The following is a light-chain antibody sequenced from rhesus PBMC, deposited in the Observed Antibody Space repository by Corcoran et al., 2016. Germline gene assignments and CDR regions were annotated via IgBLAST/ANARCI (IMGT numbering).Light chain of an antibody. CDR3: QQYDNSLMYN. CDR1: QVISTW. J-gene: IGKJ2*01. Sequence: DIQMTQSPSSLSASVGDRVTITCRASQVISTWLAWYQQKPGKAPKLLIYRASKLENGVPSRFRGSGSGKDFTLPLSSLQPEDLATYYCQQYDNSLMYNFGPGTKVKIK. V-gene: IGKV1-69*01. CDR2: RAS.